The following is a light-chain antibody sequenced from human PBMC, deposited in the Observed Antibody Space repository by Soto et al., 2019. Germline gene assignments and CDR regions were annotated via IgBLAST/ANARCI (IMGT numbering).Light chain of an antibody. CDR1: KNDIGLYDF. CDR3: KSYAGSNTYV. CDR2: EVV. J-gene: IGLJ1*01. V-gene: IGLV2-8*01. Sequence: QSVLTQPPSASGSPGQSVTISCTGTKNDIGLYDFVSWYQHHPGKAPRLIIYEVVQRPSVVPDRFSGSKSGNTASLTVSGLQAADEADYFCKSYAGSNTYVFGSGTKVTVL.